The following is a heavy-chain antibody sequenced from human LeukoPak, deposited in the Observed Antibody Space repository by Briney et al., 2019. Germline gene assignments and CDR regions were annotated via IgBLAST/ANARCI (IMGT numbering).Heavy chain of an antibody. CDR3: ARSRRPLTGYYTD. D-gene: IGHD3-9*01. Sequence: PSETLSLTCTVSGASVGSAGYYWSWIRQPPGGGLEWIGYIYYISNTNYNPSLKSRVTMSVDPSKNQFSLKLNSVTAADTAVYYCARSRRPLTGYYTDWGQGTLVTVSS. V-gene: IGHV4-61*08. CDR1: GASVGSAGYY. J-gene: IGHJ4*02. CDR2: IYYISNT.